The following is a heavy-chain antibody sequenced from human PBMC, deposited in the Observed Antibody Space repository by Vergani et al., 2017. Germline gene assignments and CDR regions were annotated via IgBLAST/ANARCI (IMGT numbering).Heavy chain of an antibody. CDR3: AKDSGFEELLLGTIDY. CDR2: IRYDGSNK. J-gene: IGHJ4*02. CDR1: GFTFSSYS. D-gene: IGHD3-10*01. V-gene: IGHV3-30*02. Sequence: VQLVESGGGLVKPGGSLRLSCAASGFTFSSYSMHWVRQAPGKGLEWVAFIRYDGSNKFYGDFVKGRFIISRDNSKNTLYLQMNSLRAEDTAVYYCAKDSGFEELLLGTIDYWGQGTLVTVSS.